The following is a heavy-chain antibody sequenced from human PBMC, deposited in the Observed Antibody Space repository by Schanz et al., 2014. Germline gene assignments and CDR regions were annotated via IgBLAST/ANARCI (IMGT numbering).Heavy chain of an antibody. Sequence: QVHLVQSGAEVHKPGASLKVSCTASGYTFTSYDINWVRQAPGQGLEWLGWMNPNSGNPGFAQKFRGRVTMTRNTSMSTAYIELHILTSEDTAVYYCARGRTFDYWGQGTLVTVSS. CDR1: GYTFTSYD. CDR2: MNPNSGNP. CDR3: ARGRTFDY. V-gene: IGHV1-8*01. J-gene: IGHJ4*02.